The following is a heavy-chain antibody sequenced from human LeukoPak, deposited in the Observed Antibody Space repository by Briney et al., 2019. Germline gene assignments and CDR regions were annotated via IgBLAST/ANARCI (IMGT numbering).Heavy chain of an antibody. J-gene: IGHJ4*02. CDR1: GYTFTSYG. V-gene: IGHV1-18*04. CDR2: ISAYNGNT. CDR3: ARDGYSSGWYGIDY. D-gene: IGHD6-19*01. Sequence: ASVEVSCKASGYTFTSYGISWVRQAPGQGLEWMGWISAYNGNTNYAQKLQGRVTMTTDTSTSTAYMELRSLRSDDTAVYYCARDGYSSGWYGIDYWGQGTLVTVSS.